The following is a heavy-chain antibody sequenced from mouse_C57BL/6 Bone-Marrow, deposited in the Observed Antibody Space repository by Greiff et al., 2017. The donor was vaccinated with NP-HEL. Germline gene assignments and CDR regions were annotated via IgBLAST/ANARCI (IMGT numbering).Heavy chain of an antibody. D-gene: IGHD1-1*01. CDR3: ANPLYYGNWYFDV. Sequence: QVQLQQPGAELVKPGASVKMSCKASGYTFTSYWITWVKQRPGQGLEWIGDSYPGRGRTNYNEKFKSKAPLTVDTSSSTAYMQLSSLTSEDSAVYYCANPLYYGNWYFDVWGTGTTVTVSS. J-gene: IGHJ1*03. CDR2: SYPGRGRT. CDR1: GYTFTSYW. V-gene: IGHV1-55*01.